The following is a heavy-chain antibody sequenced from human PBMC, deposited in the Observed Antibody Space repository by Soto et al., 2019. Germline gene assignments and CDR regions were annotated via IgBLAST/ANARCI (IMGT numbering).Heavy chain of an antibody. CDR2: VLPVLGTT. J-gene: IGHJ4*02. V-gene: IGHV1-69*18. CDR3: ARDRADRGFYY. CDR1: GDRFTSYA. Sequence: QVQLEQSGAEVKKPGSSVTVSCKASGDRFTSYAISWVRQAPGQGLEWVGTVLPVLGTTNYAQKLRGRVIITADEATSTAYMELGRLRSEDTTIYYCARDRADRGFYYWGQGTMVTVYS. D-gene: IGHD3-10*01.